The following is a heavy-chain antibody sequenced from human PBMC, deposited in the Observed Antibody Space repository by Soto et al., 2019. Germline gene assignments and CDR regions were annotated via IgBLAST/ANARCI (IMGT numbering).Heavy chain of an antibody. J-gene: IGHJ5*02. CDR2: ISANSGNT. CDR1: GYTFTSYG. V-gene: IGHV1-8*02. D-gene: IGHD6-13*01. Sequence: ASVKVSCKASGYTFTSYGISWVRQAPGQGLEWMGWISANSGNTSYAQKFQGRVTMTRNTSISTAYMELSSLRSEDTAVYYCARAPYSSINWFDPWGQGTLVTVSS. CDR3: ARAPYSSINWFDP.